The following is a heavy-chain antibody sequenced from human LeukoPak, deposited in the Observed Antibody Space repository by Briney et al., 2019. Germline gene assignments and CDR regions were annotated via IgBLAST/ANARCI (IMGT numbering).Heavy chain of an antibody. V-gene: IGHV1-2*06. D-gene: IGHD3-10*01. Sequence: ASVKVSCTASGYTFTGYYMHWVRQAPGQGLEWRGRINPNSGGTNYAQKFQGRGTMTRDTSISTAYMELSRLRSDDTAVYYCARNPVRGVIIGGYWGQGTLVTVSS. J-gene: IGHJ4*02. CDR2: INPNSGGT. CDR1: GYTFTGYY. CDR3: ARNPVRGVIIGGY.